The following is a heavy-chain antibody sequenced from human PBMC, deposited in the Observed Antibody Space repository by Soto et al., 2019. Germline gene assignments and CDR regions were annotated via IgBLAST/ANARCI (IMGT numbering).Heavy chain of an antibody. J-gene: IGHJ6*02. CDR2: IWYDGSNK. V-gene: IGHV3-33*01. CDR1: GFTFSSYG. Sequence: QVQLVESGGGVVQPGRSLRLSCAASGFTFSSYGMHWVRQAPGKGLEWVAVIWYDGSNKYYADSVKGRFTISRDNSKNTLYLQMNSLRAEDTPVYYCARDMRRYCSGGSCYGMDVWGQGTTVTVSS. CDR3: ARDMRRYCSGGSCYGMDV. D-gene: IGHD2-15*01.